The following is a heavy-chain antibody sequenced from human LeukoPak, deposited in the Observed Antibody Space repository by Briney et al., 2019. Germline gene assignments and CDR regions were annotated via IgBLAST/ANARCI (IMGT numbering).Heavy chain of an antibody. CDR3: ARDDYGDYYYYYGMDD. J-gene: IGHJ6*02. D-gene: IGHD4-17*01. CDR2: IKQDGSEK. V-gene: IGHV3-7*01. Sequence: GGSLRLSCAASGFTLSSYWMGWVRQAPGKGLEGVANIKQDGSEKYYVDSVKGRFTISRDNAKNSLYQQMNSLRAEDTAVYYCARDDYGDYYYYYGMDDWGQGTTVTVSS. CDR1: GFTLSSYW.